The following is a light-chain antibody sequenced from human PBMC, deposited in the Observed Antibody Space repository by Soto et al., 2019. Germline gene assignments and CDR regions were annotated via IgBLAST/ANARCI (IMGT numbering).Light chain of an antibody. V-gene: IGKV1-5*01. CDR1: QSGSGW. CDR2: DAS. Sequence: DVKMTQSRSSLSSSGGDTITVTCRASQSGSGWLAWYQQKPGKAPDLLISDASNLERGVPSRFSGSGSGTEFTLTISSLQPDDFATYYCQQYNSYWTFGPGTKVDI. CDR3: QQYNSYWT. J-gene: IGKJ1*01.